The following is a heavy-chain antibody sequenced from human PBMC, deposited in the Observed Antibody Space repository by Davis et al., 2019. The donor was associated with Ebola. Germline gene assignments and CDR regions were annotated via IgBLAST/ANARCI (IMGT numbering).Heavy chain of an antibody. J-gene: IGHJ4*02. CDR1: GYTFTTYV. D-gene: IGHD5-24*01. V-gene: IGHV1-8*01. CDR3: ARGRDGFTYDF. Sequence: ASVTVSCKASGYTFTTYVINWVRQAPGQGLEWMGWMSPNSGTTGHAQNFRGRVTMTRDTSISTAYMELSSLRFEDTAVYYCARGRDGFTYDFWGQGTLVTVSS. CDR2: MSPNSGTT.